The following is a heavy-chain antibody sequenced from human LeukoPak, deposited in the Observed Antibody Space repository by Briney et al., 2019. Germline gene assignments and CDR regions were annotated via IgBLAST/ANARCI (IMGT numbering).Heavy chain of an antibody. CDR1: GYTFTSYY. J-gene: IGHJ6*02. CDR2: INPSGGST. V-gene: IGHV1-46*01. D-gene: IGHD6-13*01. CDR3: ARDLSPSSSWDYYYYGMDV. Sequence: ASVMVSCKASGYTFTSYYMHWVRQAPGQGLEWMGIINPSGGSTSYAQKFQGRVTMTRDTSTSTVYMELSSLRSEDTAVYYCARDLSPSSSWDYYYYGMDVWGQGPTVTVSS.